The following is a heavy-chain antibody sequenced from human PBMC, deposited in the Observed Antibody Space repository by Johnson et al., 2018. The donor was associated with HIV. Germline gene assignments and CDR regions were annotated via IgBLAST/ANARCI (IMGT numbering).Heavy chain of an antibody. CDR2: ISYDAGKK. V-gene: IGHV3-30*04. J-gene: IGHJ3*02. Sequence: VQLVESGGGVVQPGRSLRIYCAVSEFSLSNYAMHWVRLAPGKGLQWMAVISYDAGKKYYADSVSGRFTISRDISKNTLYLQMDSLRHDDTALYYCARGRKDMEAGEWLDNDAFDMWGQGTLVTVSS. CDR3: ARGRKDMEAGEWLDNDAFDM. CDR1: EFSLSNYA. D-gene: IGHD6-19*01.